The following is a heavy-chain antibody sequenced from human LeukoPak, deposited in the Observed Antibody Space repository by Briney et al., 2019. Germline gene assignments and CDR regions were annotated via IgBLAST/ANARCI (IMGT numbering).Heavy chain of an antibody. CDR1: GYTFTAYG. CDR3: ARVRSTHGSGATCHPPTDY. Sequence: ASVKVSCKAAGYTFTAYGISRVRHAPGQGLEWMGWISAYNGNTNYAQKLQGRVTMTTDTSTSTAYMDLRSLRSDDTAVYYCARVRSTHGSGATCHPPTDYWGQGTLVTVSS. V-gene: IGHV1-18*01. D-gene: IGHD2-15*01. CDR2: ISAYNGNT. J-gene: IGHJ4*02.